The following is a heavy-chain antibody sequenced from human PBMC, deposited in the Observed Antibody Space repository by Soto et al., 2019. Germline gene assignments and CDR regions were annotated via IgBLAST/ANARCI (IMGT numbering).Heavy chain of an antibody. CDR2: ISGRGDDT. CDR3: AKVKMGYCTRRSCNPQLDY. CDR1: GFTVSSHV. V-gene: IGHV3-23*01. Sequence: GGSLRLSCVASGFTVSSHVMSLVRQAPGKGLEWVSAISGRGDDTYYADSVKGRFTISRDNSKNKLSLEVNSLRVEDTAVYYCAKVKMGYCTRRSCNPQLDYWGQGTLVTVSS. D-gene: IGHD2-8*01. J-gene: IGHJ4*02.